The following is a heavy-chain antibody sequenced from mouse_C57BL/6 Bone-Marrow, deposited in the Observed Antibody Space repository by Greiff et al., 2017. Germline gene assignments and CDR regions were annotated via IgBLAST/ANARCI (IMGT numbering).Heavy chain of an antibody. CDR2: IWGVGST. V-gene: IGHV2-6*01. D-gene: IGHD1-1*01. CDR1: GFSLTSYG. Sequence: VMLVESGPGLVAPSQSLSITCTVSGFSLTSYGVDWVRQSPGKGLEWLGVIWGVGSTNYNSALKSRLSISKDNSKSQVFLKMNSLQTDDTAMYYGASSYYGSSSWFAYWGQGTLVTVSA. J-gene: IGHJ3*01. CDR3: ASSYYGSSSWFAY.